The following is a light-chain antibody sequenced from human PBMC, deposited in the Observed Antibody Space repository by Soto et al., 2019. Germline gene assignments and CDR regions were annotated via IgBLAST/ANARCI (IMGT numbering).Light chain of an antibody. V-gene: IGKV1-27*01. Sequence: DIQMTQSPPSLSASVGDRVTITCRASQGFGNYLAWYQQKPGKVPKLLIYAASSLQSGVPSRFSGSGSGTDFTLTISSLQPEDVATYFCQKYNSAPRTFGQGTKVEI. J-gene: IGKJ1*01. CDR3: QKYNSAPRT. CDR2: AAS. CDR1: QGFGNY.